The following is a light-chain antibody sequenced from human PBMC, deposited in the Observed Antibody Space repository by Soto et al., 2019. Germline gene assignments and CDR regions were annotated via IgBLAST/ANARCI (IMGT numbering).Light chain of an antibody. V-gene: IGKV3-20*01. CDR3: QQYGSSST. J-gene: IGKJ5*01. CDR2: GAS. CDR1: QSVSSSY. Sequence: EIVLTQSPGTLSLSPGERATLSCRASQSVSSSYLAWYQQKPGQAPRLLIYGASSRPTGIPDRFSGSGSGTDFTLTISRLEPEDFAVYYCQQYGSSSTFGQGTRRENK.